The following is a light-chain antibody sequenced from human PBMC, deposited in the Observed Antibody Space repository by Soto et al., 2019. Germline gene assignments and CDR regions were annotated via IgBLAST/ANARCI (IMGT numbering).Light chain of an antibody. CDR3: SSYAGSNNLV. CDR1: TSDVGGYNY. CDR2: EVS. Sequence: QSVLTQPPSASGSPGQSVTISCTGNTSDVGGYNYVSWYQQHPGKAPKLMIYEVSERPSGVPDRFSGSKSGNTASLTVSGLQAEDEADYYCSSYAGSNNLVFGGGTKLTVL. J-gene: IGLJ3*02. V-gene: IGLV2-8*01.